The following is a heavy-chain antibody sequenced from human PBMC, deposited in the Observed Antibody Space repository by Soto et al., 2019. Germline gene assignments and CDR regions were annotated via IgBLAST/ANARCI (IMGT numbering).Heavy chain of an antibody. CDR2: IYHSGST. V-gene: IGHV4-4*02. CDR3: ARARGGFLTGGRYNWNEGGFDY. CDR1: GGSISSSNR. D-gene: IGHD1-1*01. Sequence: PSETLSLTCAVSGGSISSSNRWSWVRQPPGKGLEWIGEIYHSGSTNYNPSLKSRVTISVDKSKNQFSLKLSSVTAAETAVYYCARARGGFLTGGRYNWNEGGFDYWGQGTLVTVSS. J-gene: IGHJ4*02.